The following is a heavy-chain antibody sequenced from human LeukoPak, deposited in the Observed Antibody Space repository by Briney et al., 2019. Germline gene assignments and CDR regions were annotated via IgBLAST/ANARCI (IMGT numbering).Heavy chain of an antibody. Sequence: SETLSLTCTVSGGSISSYYWSWIRQPPGKGLEWIGYIYYSGYTNYNPSLKSRVTISVDTSKNQFSLKLSSVTAADTAVYYCASGYSYGFDYWGQGTLVTVSS. CDR1: GGSISSYY. CDR3: ASGYSYGFDY. J-gene: IGHJ4*02. D-gene: IGHD5-18*01. CDR2: IYYSGYT. V-gene: IGHV4-59*01.